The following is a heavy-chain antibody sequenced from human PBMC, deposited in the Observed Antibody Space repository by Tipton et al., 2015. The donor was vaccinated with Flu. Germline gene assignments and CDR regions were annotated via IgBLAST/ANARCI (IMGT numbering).Heavy chain of an antibody. CDR2: IYHSGST. V-gene: IGHV4-38-2*02. J-gene: IGHJ4*02. CDR3: ARDRGWPAALDF. D-gene: IGHD3-10*01. Sequence: TLSLTCTVSGYSISSGFYWGWIRQPPGKGLEWIGNIYHSGSTFYDPSLKSRVTISVDTSKNQFSLKLSSVTVADTAVYYCARDRGWPAALDFWSQGILVAVSS. CDR1: GYSISSGFY.